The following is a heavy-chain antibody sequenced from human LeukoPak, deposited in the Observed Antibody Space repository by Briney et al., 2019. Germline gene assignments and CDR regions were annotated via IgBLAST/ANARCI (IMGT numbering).Heavy chain of an antibody. CDR1: GFTFSSYA. D-gene: IGHD6-6*01. V-gene: IGHV3-23*01. CDR3: AKAARYSTSSPFDY. CDR2: ISGSGGST. Sequence: AGGSLRLSCAASGFTFSSYAMSWVRQAPGKGLEWVSAISGSGGSTYYADSVKGRFTISRDNSKNTLYLQMNSLRAEDTAVYSCAKAARYSTSSPFDYWGQGTLVTVSS. J-gene: IGHJ4*02.